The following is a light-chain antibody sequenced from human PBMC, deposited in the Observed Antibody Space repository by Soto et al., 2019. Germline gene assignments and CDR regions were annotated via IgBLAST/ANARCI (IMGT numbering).Light chain of an antibody. Sequence: QSALTQPRSVSGSPGQSVTISCTGTRSDVGSYTLVSWYQQHPGRAPKLLIYEDNKRPSGVSYRFSGSKSGNTASLTISGLQADDEADYYCCSYAGSSTSWVFGGGTKLTVL. V-gene: IGLV2-23*01. CDR3: CSYAGSSTSWV. J-gene: IGLJ3*02. CDR2: EDN. CDR1: RSDVGSYTL.